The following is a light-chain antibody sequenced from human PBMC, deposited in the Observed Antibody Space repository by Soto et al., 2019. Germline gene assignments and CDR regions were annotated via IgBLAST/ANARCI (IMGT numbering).Light chain of an antibody. CDR1: QSVSSTY. V-gene: IGKV3-20*01. CDR3: HHFVNSLTWT. Sequence: EIVLTQSPGTLSLSPGERATLSCRASQSVSSTYLIWYQQKPGQAPRLLIYGASSRATGVPDRFSGGGSWTDFTLTISRLETDDFEVYYCHHFVNSLTWTFGQGTKVEIK. J-gene: IGKJ1*01. CDR2: GAS.